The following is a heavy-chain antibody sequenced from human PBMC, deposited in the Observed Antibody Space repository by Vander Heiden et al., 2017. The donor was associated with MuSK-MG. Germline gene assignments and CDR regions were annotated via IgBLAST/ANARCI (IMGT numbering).Heavy chain of an antibody. CDR3: ARRGYSTSFGMDV. J-gene: IGHJ6*02. Sequence: QVLLQESGPGLVEPSETLSLTCTVSGGSISSYYWSWIRQPPGKGLEWIGYIDYSGSTNYNPSLESRLTLSVDTSQNQFSLKLSSVTAADTAVYYCARRGYSTSFGMDVWGQGTTVIVSS. D-gene: IGHD2-2*01. CDR2: IDYSGST. CDR1: GGSISSYY. V-gene: IGHV4-59*08.